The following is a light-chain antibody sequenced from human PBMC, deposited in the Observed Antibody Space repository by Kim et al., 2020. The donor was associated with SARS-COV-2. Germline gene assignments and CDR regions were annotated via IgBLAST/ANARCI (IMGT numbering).Light chain of an antibody. CDR2: AAS. CDR3: QQLNTYPIT. V-gene: IGKV1-9*01. CDR1: QGISSS. Sequence: ESVGDRVTITCRASQGISSSLAWYQQKPGKAPNLLIYAASTLQSGVPSRFSGSGSGTDFTLTISSLQPEDFATYYCQQLNTYPITFGQGTRLEIK. J-gene: IGKJ5*01.